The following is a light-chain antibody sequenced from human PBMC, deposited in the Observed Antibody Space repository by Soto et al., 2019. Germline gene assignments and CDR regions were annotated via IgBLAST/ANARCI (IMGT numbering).Light chain of an antibody. CDR1: QNINAW. V-gene: IGKV1-5*01. CDR3: QQYHRYST. J-gene: IGKJ1*01. CDR2: DVS. Sequence: DIQMTQAPSTLSASVGDRVTITCRASQNINAWLAWYQQKPGKAPKLLIYDVSTLHSGVPSRFSGSASGTEFTLTISNLESDDFATHYCQQYHRYSTFGQGTRVDIK.